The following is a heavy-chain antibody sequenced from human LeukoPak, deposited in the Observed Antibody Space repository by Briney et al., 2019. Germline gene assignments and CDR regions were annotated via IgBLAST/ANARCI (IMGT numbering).Heavy chain of an antibody. J-gene: IGHJ6*02. CDR3: ARISCTGNRCKPYSYYDIDV. D-gene: IGHD2-8*02. CDR1: GFTFSDYS. Sequence: GGSLRLSCVASGFTFSDYSMNWVRQAPGKGLEWVSSIGSSSSYIYYADSVKGRFTISRDNAKNSLYLQMNSLRAEDTAVYYCARISCTGNRCKPYSYYDIDVWGQGTTVTVSS. CDR2: IGSSSSYI. V-gene: IGHV3-21*01.